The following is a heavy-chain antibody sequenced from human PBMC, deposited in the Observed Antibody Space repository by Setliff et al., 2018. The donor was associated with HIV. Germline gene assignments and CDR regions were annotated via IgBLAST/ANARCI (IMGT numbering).Heavy chain of an antibody. CDR2: IIPIFGTS. CDR1: GGTFSSYA. V-gene: IGHV1-69*13. J-gene: IGHJ6*03. D-gene: IGHD2-15*01. CDR3: ARGLGYCGGGDCYYYMDV. Sequence: SVKVSCKASGGTFSSYAISWVRQAPGQGLEWMGGIIPIFGTSNYAQKFQGRVTITADASTSTASMELSSLRSEDTAIYYCARGLGYCGGGDCYYYMDVWGKGTTVTVSS.